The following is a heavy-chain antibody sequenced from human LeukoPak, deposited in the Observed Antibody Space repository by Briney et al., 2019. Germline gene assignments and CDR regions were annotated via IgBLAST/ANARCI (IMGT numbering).Heavy chain of an antibody. V-gene: IGHV4-39*01. CDR3: ARQGCSSTSCYIFWFDN. CDR2: IYYSGST. Sequence: KPSETLSLTCTVSGGSISSSSYYWGWIRQPPGKGLEWIGSIYYSGSTYYNPSLKSRVTISVDTSKNQFSLKLSSVTAADAAVYYCARQGCSSTSCYIFWFDNWGQGILVTVSS. CDR1: GGSISSSSYY. D-gene: IGHD2-2*02. J-gene: IGHJ5*02.